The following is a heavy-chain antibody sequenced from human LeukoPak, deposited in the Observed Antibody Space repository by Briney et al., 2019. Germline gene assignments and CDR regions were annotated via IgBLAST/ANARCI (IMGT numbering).Heavy chain of an antibody. Sequence: SQTLSLTCTVSGGSISSGSYYWSWIRQSAGKGLEWIGRIYMDGDTNYNPSLKSRVTMSVDTSKNQYSMRLSSVTAADTAVYYCARSARLTADFDYWGQGTLVTVSS. CDR2: IYMDGDT. V-gene: IGHV4-61*02. CDR1: GGSISSGSYY. CDR3: ARSARLTADFDY. J-gene: IGHJ4*02. D-gene: IGHD3-16*01.